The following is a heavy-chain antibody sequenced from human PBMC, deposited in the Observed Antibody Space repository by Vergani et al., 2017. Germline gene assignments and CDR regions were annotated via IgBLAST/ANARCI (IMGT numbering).Heavy chain of an antibody. CDR2: IKQDGSEK. Sequence: EVQLVESGGGLVQPGGSLRLSCAASGFTFSSYWMSWVRQAPGKGLEWVANIKQDGSEKYYVDSVKGRFTISRDNAKNSLYLQMNSLRAEDTAVYYCARGGYCSSTSCYEDDAFDIWGQGTMVTVSS. J-gene: IGHJ3*02. D-gene: IGHD2-2*01. V-gene: IGHV3-7*04. CDR3: ARGGYCSSTSCYEDDAFDI. CDR1: GFTFSSYW.